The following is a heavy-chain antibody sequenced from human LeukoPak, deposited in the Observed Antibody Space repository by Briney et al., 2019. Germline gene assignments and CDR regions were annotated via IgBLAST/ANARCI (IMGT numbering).Heavy chain of an antibody. V-gene: IGHV4-39*07. CDR2: IYYGGNT. Sequence: SETLSLTCTVSGGSFSSNDYYWGWIRQPPGQGLEWIGSIYYGGNTYYNPSLKSRVTISIDTSRTQFSLKMSSVTAADTAVYYCARHPRFLENWFDPWGQGTLVTVSS. CDR1: GGSFSSNDYY. D-gene: IGHD3-3*01. CDR3: ARHPRFLENWFDP. J-gene: IGHJ5*02.